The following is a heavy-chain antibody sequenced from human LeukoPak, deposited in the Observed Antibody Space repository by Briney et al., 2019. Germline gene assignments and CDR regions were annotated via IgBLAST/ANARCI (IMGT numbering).Heavy chain of an antibody. V-gene: IGHV3-30-3*02. CDR1: GFTFSSYA. D-gene: IGHD3-10*01. CDR3: AKEVRGVGTPLFDH. J-gene: IGHJ4*02. Sequence: GGSLRLSCAASGFTFSSYAMHWVRQAPGKGLEWVAVISYDGSNKYYADSVKGRFTISRDNSRNTVDLQMNSLRVEDTAVYYCAKEVRGVGTPLFDHWVQGTLVTVSS. CDR2: ISYDGSNK.